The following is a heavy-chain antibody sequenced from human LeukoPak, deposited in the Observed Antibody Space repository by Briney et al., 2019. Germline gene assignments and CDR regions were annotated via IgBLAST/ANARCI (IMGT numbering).Heavy chain of an antibody. CDR3: ARQNFYRYCRSTSCYRPYYYYYMDA. CDR1: GGSFSGYY. D-gene: IGHD2-2*01. J-gene: IGHJ6*03. CDR2: INHSGST. V-gene: IGHV4-34*01. Sequence: NTSETLSLTCAVYGGSFSGYYWSWIRQPPGKGLEWIGEINHSGSTNYNPSLKSRVTISVDTSKNQFSLKLSSVTAADTTVYYCARQNFYRYCRSTSCYRPYYYYYMDAWGKGTTVTISS.